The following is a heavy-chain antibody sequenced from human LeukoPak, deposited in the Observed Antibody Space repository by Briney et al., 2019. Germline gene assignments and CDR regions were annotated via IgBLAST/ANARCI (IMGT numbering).Heavy chain of an antibody. CDR1: GFTFSNYS. CDR3: ARDRATAMVYYYYYMDV. V-gene: IGHV3-21*01. CDR2: ISPSSHYI. D-gene: IGHD5-18*01. Sequence: PGGSLRLSCEGSGFTFSNYSINWVRQAPGKGLEWVSSISPSSHYIYYADSVKGRFTISRDNAENSVYLQMNSLRDEDTAVYFCARDRATAMVYYYYYMDVWGKGTTVIVSS. J-gene: IGHJ6*03.